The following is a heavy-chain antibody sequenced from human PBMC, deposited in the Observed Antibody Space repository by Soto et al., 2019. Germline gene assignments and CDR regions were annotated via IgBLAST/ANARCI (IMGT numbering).Heavy chain of an antibody. D-gene: IGHD2-21*02. CDR1: GFTFSNYW. CDR3: AKERFHRLSGNLPV. CDR2: IKQDGSQN. J-gene: IGHJ4*02. V-gene: IGHV3-7*01. Sequence: GGSLRLSCAASGFTFSNYWMSWVRQAPGKGLEWVANIKQDGSQNYYVDSVKGRFTTSRDNTKNSFYLQMNSLRAEDTAVYYCAKERFHRLSGNLPVWGQGTLVTVSS.